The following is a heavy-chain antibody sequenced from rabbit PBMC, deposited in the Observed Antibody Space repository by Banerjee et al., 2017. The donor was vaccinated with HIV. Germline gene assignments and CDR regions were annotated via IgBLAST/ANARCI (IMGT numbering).Heavy chain of an antibody. CDR2: INGGGSGST. V-gene: IGHV1S45*01. CDR1: GFDFSSSYY. J-gene: IGHJ4*01. Sequence: QEQLEESGGDLVQPEGSLTLTCTASGFDFSSSYYMCWVRQAPGKGLEWIGCINGGGSGSTYYASWANGRFTISKTSSTTVTLQVTSLTAADTATYFCARNYVGSSGYHLWGPGTLVTVS. D-gene: IGHD1-1*01. CDR3: ARNYVGSSGYHL.